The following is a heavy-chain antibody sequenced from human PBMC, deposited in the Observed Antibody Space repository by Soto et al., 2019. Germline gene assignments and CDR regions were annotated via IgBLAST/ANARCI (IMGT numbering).Heavy chain of an antibody. Sequence: QVQLQESGPGLVKPSGTLSLTCAVSGVSISSNNWWSWVRQPPGKGLEWIGEMYHTGSTNYNPSLTSRVTISVAKSKIRFSLALNSVPAADTAVYDCARRRRYQYDSSEGNFDDWGQGTLVTVSS. D-gene: IGHD3-22*01. CDR3: ARRRRYQYDSSEGNFDD. J-gene: IGHJ4*02. CDR2: MYHTGST. V-gene: IGHV4-4*02. CDR1: GVSISSNNW.